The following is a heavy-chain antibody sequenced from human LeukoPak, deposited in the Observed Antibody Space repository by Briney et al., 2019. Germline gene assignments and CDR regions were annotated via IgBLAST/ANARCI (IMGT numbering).Heavy chain of an antibody. D-gene: IGHD4-17*01. Sequence: GRSLRLSCAASGFIFRGNGMHWVRQAPGKGLEWVAIIWYDGSNRYYADSVKGRFTISRDNSKNTLFLQMNSLTAEDTAVYYCARDQGTSVTAMVGGHFDYWGPGTLVTVSS. J-gene: IGHJ4*02. CDR1: GFIFRGNG. CDR2: IWYDGSNR. V-gene: IGHV3-33*01. CDR3: ARDQGTSVTAMVGGHFDY.